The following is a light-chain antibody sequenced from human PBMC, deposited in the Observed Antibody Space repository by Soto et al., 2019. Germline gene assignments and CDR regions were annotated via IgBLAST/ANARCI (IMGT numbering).Light chain of an antibody. Sequence: DIRMTQSPSSLSASAGDRVTITCQASQDIKTYLNWYQQKPGKAPKLLIYTTSDLQTGVSSRFSGGGSGTHFTFTITNMQPEDVATYYCQQYDNLPFTFGPGTKVDIK. V-gene: IGKV1-33*01. CDR3: QQYDNLPFT. CDR2: TTS. CDR1: QDIKTY. J-gene: IGKJ3*01.